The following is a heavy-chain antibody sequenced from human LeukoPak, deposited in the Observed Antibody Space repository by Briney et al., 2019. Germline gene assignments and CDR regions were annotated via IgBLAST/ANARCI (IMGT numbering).Heavy chain of an antibody. CDR2: INPNSGGT. CDR1: GYTFTGYY. Sequence: ASVKVSCKASGYTFTGYYMHWVRQAPGQGLEWMGWINPNSGGTNYAQRFQGRVTMTRDTSISTAYMELSRLRSDDTAVYYCAREWQQLVLGIAVAGPFDYWGQGTLGSVSS. D-gene: IGHD6-19*01. J-gene: IGHJ4*02. V-gene: IGHV1-2*02. CDR3: AREWQQLVLGIAVAGPFDY.